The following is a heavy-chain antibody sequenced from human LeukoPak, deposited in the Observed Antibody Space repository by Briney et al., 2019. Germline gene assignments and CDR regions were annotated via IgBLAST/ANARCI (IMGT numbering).Heavy chain of an antibody. CDR1: GYSISSGYY. Sequence: SETLSLTCTVSGYSISSGYYWGWIRQPPGKGLEWIGSIYHSGSTYYNPSLKSRVTISVDTSKNQFSLKLSSVTAADTAVYYCARGDDSSGYLLSCYFDYWGQGTLVTVSS. D-gene: IGHD3-22*01. CDR2: IYHSGST. V-gene: IGHV4-38-2*02. J-gene: IGHJ4*02. CDR3: ARGDDSSGYLLSCYFDY.